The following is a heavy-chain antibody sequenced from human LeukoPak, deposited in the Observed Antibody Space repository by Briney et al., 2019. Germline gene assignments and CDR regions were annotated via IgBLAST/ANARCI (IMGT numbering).Heavy chain of an antibody. V-gene: IGHV1-69*04. CDR3: ARRRLQLWSHFDY. CDR1: GYTLTTYG. Sequence: GASVKVSCKASGYTLTTYGISWVRQAPGQGLEWMGRIIPILGIANYAQKFQGRVTITADKSTSTAYMELSSLRSEDTAVYYCARRRLQLWSHFDYWGQGTLVTVSS. CDR2: IIPILGIA. J-gene: IGHJ4*02. D-gene: IGHD5-18*01.